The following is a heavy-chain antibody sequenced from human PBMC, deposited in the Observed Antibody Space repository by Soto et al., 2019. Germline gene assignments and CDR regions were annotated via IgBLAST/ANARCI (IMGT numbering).Heavy chain of an antibody. CDR3: AKGYSGYDTPFGSYYMDV. Sequence: EVQLVESGGGLVQPGRSLRLSCAASGFTFDDYAMHWVRQAPGKGLEWDSGISWNSGSIGYADSVKGRFTSSRDNAKNSLYLQMNSLRAEDTALYYCAKGYSGYDTPFGSYYMDVWGKGTTVTVSS. CDR2: ISWNSGSI. D-gene: IGHD5-12*01. V-gene: IGHV3-9*01. J-gene: IGHJ6*03. CDR1: GFTFDDYA.